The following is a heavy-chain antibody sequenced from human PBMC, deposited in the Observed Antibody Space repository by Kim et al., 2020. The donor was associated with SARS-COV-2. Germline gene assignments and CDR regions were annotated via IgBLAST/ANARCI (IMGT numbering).Heavy chain of an antibody. J-gene: IGHJ5*02. V-gene: IGHV5-51*01. D-gene: IGHD6-13*01. Sequence: SPSFQGQVTIAADKSISTAYLQWSSLKASDTAMYYCARRGSSWYDGGFDPWGQGTLVTVSS. CDR3: ARRGSSWYDGGFDP.